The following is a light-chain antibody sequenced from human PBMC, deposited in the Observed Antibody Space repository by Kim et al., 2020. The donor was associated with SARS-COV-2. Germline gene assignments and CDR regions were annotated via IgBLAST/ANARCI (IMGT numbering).Light chain of an antibody. CDR2: SNN. V-gene: IGLV1-47*02. CDR3: AAWDDSLSGRV. CDR1: SYHIVSSS. J-gene: IGLJ3*02. Sequence: GQRLTISASGSSYHIVSSSQPPSQSLPGTDPTLLIYSNNKRPSGVLDRFPGSKSGSPASLAISGLRSEDEADYYCAAWDDSLSGRVFSGGTQLTVL.